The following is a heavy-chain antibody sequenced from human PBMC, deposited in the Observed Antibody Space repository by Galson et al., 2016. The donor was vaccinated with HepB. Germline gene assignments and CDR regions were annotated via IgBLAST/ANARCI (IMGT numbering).Heavy chain of an antibody. CDR3: ARGGNLFDS. CDR2: IIPRFGRT. D-gene: IGHD4-23*01. J-gene: IGHJ4*02. CDR1: AATLSTHA. V-gene: IGHV1-69*13. Sequence: SVKVSCKASAATLSTHAITWVRQAPGQGLEWMGVIIPRFGRTNYAQKFQGRLTMTADESTTTVFMELSRLGPDDTAVFYCARGGNLFDSWGQGTLVTVSS.